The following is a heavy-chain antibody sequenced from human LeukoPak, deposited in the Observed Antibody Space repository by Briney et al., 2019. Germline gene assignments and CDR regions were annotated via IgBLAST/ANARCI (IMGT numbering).Heavy chain of an antibody. D-gene: IGHD5-18*01. Sequence: GGSLRLSCAASGFTFINAWMSWVRQAPGKGLEWVGRLRSKSDSGTADYAAPVKGRFVISRDDSKHTLYLQMYSLKTEDTAVYYCATRLVDTEPPPHYWGQGTLVTVSS. CDR2: LRSKSDSGTA. CDR3: ATRLVDTEPPPHY. J-gene: IGHJ4*02. CDR1: GFTFINAW. V-gene: IGHV3-15*01.